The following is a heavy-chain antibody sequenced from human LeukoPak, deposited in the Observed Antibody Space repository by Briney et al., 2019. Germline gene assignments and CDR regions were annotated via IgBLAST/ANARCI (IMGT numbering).Heavy chain of an antibody. CDR2: LYTSGST. V-gene: IGHV4-4*07. D-gene: IGHD6-13*01. CDR3: AGSYFGYSTD. J-gene: IGHJ4*02. CDR1: GGSISSYY. Sequence: SETLSLTCTVSGGSISSYYWSWIRQPAGKGLEWIGRLYTSGSTNYNPSLRSRVTMPVDTSKNHVSLKLTSVTAADTAVYYCAGSYFGYSTDWGQGTLVTVSS.